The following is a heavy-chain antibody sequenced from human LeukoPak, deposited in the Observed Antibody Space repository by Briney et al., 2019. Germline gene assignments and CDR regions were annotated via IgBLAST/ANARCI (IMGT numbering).Heavy chain of an antibody. J-gene: IGHJ4*02. CDR3: ARIHSGYDFDY. V-gene: IGHV1-18*01. Sequence: ASVKVSCKASGYTFTSYDINWVRQATGQGPEWMGWISPYNGYTNYAQKLQDRVTMATDTSTRTAYMELRSLRSDDTAVYYCARIHSGYDFDYWGQGTLVTVSS. CDR1: GYTFTSYD. CDR2: ISPYNGYT. D-gene: IGHD5-12*01.